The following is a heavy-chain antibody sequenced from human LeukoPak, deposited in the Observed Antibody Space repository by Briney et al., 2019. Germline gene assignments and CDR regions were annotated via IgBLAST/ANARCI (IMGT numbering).Heavy chain of an antibody. J-gene: IGHJ4*02. Sequence: GGSLRLSCEASGFTFDDYAMHWVRQAPGKGLKWVSGISWNSGSIGYADSVKGRFTISRDNAKNSLYLQMNSLRAEDMALYYCAKEARYNWKGGRYFDYWGQGTLVTVSS. D-gene: IGHD1-20*01. CDR3: AKEARYNWKGGRYFDY. V-gene: IGHV3-9*03. CDR2: ISWNSGSI. CDR1: GFTFDDYA.